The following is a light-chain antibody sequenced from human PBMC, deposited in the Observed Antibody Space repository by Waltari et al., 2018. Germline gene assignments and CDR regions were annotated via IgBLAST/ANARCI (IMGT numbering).Light chain of an antibody. CDR3: QQYLSAPFT. CDR1: PGVLSINNRNY. J-gene: IGKJ5*01. V-gene: IGKV4-1*01. Sequence: DIVMTQSPDSLAVSLGERATINCKSSPGVLSINNRNYLAWYQHKPGQPPKLLFYWASTRESGVPDRFSGSGSGTDFTLTISSLQAEDVAVYYCQQYLSAPFTFGQGTRLEIK. CDR2: WAS.